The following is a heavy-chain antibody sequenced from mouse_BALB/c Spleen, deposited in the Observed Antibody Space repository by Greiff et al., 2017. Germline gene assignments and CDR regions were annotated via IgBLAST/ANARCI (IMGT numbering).Heavy chain of an antibody. CDR3: ARRGPLFDY. J-gene: IGHJ2*01. Sequence: VQLQQSGAELAKPGASVKMSCKASGYTFTSYWMHWVKQRPGQGLEWIGYINPSTGYTEYNQKFKDKATLTADKSSSTAYMQLSSLTSEDSAVYYCARRGPLFDYWGQGTTLTVSS. CDR2: INPSTGYT. V-gene: IGHV1-7*01. CDR1: GYTFTSYW.